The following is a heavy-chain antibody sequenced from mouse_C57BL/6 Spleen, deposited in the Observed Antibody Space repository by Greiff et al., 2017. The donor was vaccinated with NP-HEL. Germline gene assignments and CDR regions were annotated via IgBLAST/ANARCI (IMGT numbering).Heavy chain of an antibody. CDR2: ISSGGSYT. J-gene: IGHJ1*03. D-gene: IGHD1-1*01. CDR1: GFTFSSYG. CDR3: ARQNYGSSDWYFDV. V-gene: IGHV5-6*01. Sequence: EVKLQESGGDLVKPGGSLKLSCAASGFTFSSYGLSWVRQTPDKRLEWVATISSGGSYTYYPDSVKGRFTISRDNANNPLYLQMSRLKSEDTAMYYCARQNYGSSDWYFDVWGTGTTVTVSS.